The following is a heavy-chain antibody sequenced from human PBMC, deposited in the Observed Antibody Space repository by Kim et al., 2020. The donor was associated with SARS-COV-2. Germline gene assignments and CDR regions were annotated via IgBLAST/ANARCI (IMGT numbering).Heavy chain of an antibody. V-gene: IGHV3-23*01. CDR3: AKDPWFGEYPKRNPDYYYYGMDV. D-gene: IGHD3-10*01. J-gene: IGHJ6*02. CDR2: ISGSGGST. CDR1: GFTFSSYA. Sequence: GGSLRLSCAASGFTFSSYAMSWVRQAPGKGLEWVSAISGSGGSTYYADSVKGRFTISRDNSKNTLYLQMNSLRAEDTAVYYCAKDPWFGEYPKRNPDYYYYGMDVWGQGTTVTVSS.